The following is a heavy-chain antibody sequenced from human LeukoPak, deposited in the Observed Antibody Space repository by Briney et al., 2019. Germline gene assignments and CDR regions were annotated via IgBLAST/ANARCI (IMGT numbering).Heavy chain of an antibody. J-gene: IGHJ4*02. CDR3: AGDGHLNYDFWSGDRSFDY. Sequence: PSETLSLTCTVSGYSIRSGYYWGWIRQPPGKGLEWIGSFSHSGRSYYNPSLKSRVTISAGPSTNLFSLRLSSVTAADTAVYYCAGDGHLNYDFWSGDRSFDYWGQGTLVTVSS. CDR2: FSHSGRS. V-gene: IGHV4-38-2*02. CDR1: GYSIRSGYY. D-gene: IGHD3-3*01.